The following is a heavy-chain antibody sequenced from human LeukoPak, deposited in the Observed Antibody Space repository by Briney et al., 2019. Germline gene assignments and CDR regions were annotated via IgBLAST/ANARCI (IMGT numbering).Heavy chain of an antibody. Sequence: SQTLSLTCAVSGGSISSGGYSWSWIRQPPGKGLEWIGYIYHSGSTYYNPSLKSRVTISVDTSKNQFSLKLSSVTAADTAVYYCASPIAVAGTWGYYYGMDVWGQGTTVTVSS. CDR3: ASPIAVAGTWGYYYGMDV. CDR2: IYHSGST. D-gene: IGHD6-19*01. J-gene: IGHJ6*02. CDR1: GGSISSGGYS. V-gene: IGHV4-30-2*02.